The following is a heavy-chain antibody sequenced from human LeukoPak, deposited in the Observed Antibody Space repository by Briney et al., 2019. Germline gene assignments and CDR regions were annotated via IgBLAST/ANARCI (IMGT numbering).Heavy chain of an antibody. Sequence: PGGALRLSCAASGFTFSSYGMHWVRQAPGKGLEWVAVISYDGSNKYYADSVKGRFTTSRDNSKNTLYLQMNSLRAEDTAVYYCAKAMIGNWFDPWGQGTLVTVSS. CDR2: ISYDGSNK. CDR3: AKAMIGNWFDP. D-gene: IGHD3-22*01. J-gene: IGHJ5*02. CDR1: GFTFSSYG. V-gene: IGHV3-30*18.